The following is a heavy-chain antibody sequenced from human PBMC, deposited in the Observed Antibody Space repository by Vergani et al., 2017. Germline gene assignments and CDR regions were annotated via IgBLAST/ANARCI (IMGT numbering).Heavy chain of an antibody. CDR2: IIPILGIA. D-gene: IGHD3-10*01. J-gene: IGHJ4*02. Sequence: QVQLVQSGAEVKKPGSSVKVSCKASGGTFSSYTISWVRQAPGQGLEWMGWIIPILGIANYAQKFQGRVTITADKSTSTAYMELSSLRSEDTAVYYCARDRVGGSGSYYPRGFDYWGQGTLVTVSS. CDR3: ARDRVGGSGSYYPRGFDY. V-gene: IGHV1-69*08. CDR1: GGTFSSYT.